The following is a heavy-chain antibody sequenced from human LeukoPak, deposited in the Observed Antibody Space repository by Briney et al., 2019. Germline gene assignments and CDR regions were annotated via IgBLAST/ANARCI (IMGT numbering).Heavy chain of an antibody. D-gene: IGHD4-17*01. V-gene: IGHV1-18*01. CDR3: ARGDYGDYPYCMDV. J-gene: IGHJ6*02. CDR2: ISAYNGNT. CDR1: GYTFTSYG. Sequence: ASVKVSCNASGYTFTSYGISWVRQAPGQGLEWMGWISAYNGNTNYAQKLQGRVTMTTDTSTSTAYMELRSLRSDDTAVYYCARGDYGDYPYCMDVWGQGTTVTVSS.